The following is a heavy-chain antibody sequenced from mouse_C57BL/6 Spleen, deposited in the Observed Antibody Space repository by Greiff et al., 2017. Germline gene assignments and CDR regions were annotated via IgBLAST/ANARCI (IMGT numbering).Heavy chain of an antibody. V-gene: IGHV5-4*03. J-gene: IGHJ3*01. CDR1: GFTFSSYA. CDR3: ARRREGFAY. Sequence: DVHLVESGGGLVKPGGSLKLSCAASGFTFSSYAMSWVRQTPEKRLEWVATISDGGSYTYYPDNVKGRFTISRDNAKNNLYLQMSHLKSEDTAMYYCARRREGFAYWGQGTLVTVSA. CDR2: ISDGGSYT.